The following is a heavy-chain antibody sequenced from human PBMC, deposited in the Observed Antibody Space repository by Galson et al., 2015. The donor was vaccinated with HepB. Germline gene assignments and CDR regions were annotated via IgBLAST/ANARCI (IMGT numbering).Heavy chain of an antibody. J-gene: IGHJ2*01. CDR2: ITPFNGNT. V-gene: IGHV1-45*02. D-gene: IGHD5-18*01. CDR1: GYTFTYRY. CDR3: ARGAQGYNWYFDL. Sequence: SVKVSCKASGYTFTYRYLHWVRQAPGQALEWMGWITPFNGNTNYAQKFQDRVTITRDRSMSTAYMELSSLRSEDTAMYYCARGAQGYNWYFDLWGRGTLVTVSS.